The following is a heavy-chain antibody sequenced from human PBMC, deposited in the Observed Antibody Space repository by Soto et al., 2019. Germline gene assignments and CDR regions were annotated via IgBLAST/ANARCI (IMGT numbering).Heavy chain of an antibody. CDR3: AKDHGSYYDILTGYYAENYFDY. V-gene: IGHV3-23*01. J-gene: IGHJ4*02. Sequence: GGSLRLSCAASGFTFSSYAMSWVRQAPGKGLEWVSAISGSGGSTYYADSVKGRFTISRDNSKNTLYLQMNSLRAEDTAVYYCAKDHGSYYDILTGYYAENYFDYWGQGTRVTVSS. CDR1: GFTFSSYA. D-gene: IGHD3-9*01. CDR2: ISGSGGST.